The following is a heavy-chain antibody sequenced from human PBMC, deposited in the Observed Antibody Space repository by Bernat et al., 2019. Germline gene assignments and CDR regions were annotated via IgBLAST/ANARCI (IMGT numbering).Heavy chain of an antibody. J-gene: IGHJ4*02. D-gene: IGHD3-22*01. Sequence: EVQLVESGGGLVKPGGSLRLSCAASGFTFSSYSMNWVRQASVKVLEWVSSISSSSSYISYADSVKGRFTISRDNAKNSLYLQMNSLRAEDTAVYYCARDNYYDSSGYYVDYWGQGTLVTVSS. CDR3: ARDNYYDSSGYYVDY. V-gene: IGHV3-21*01. CDR1: GFTFSSYS. CDR2: ISSSSSYI.